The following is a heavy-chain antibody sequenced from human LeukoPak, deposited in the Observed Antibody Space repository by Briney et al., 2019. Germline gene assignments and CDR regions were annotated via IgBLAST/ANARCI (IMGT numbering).Heavy chain of an antibody. CDR2: ISGSGGST. D-gene: IGHD2-2*01. CDR3: AKDRHAPGRYCSSTSCLPFDP. Sequence: GGTLRLSCAASGFTFSSYGMSWVRQAPGKGLEWVSAISGSGGSTYYADSVKGRFTISRDNSKNTLYPQMNSLRAEDTAVYYCAKDRHAPGRYCSSTSCLPFDPWGQGTLVTVSS. CDR1: GFTFSSYG. V-gene: IGHV3-23*01. J-gene: IGHJ5*02.